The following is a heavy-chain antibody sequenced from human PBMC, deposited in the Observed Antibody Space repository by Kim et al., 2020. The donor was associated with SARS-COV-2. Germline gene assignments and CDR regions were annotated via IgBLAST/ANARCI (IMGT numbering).Heavy chain of an antibody. CDR1: GFSFSSHW. D-gene: IGHD2-15*01. J-gene: IGHJ4*02. CDR2: IYPGDSDT. Sequence: GESLKISCKGSGFSFSSHWIGWVRQMPGKGLEWMGIIYPGDSDTRYSPSFQGQVTFSADKSITTAYLHWSSLRASDTAMYFCTRCQSGVSCVGDYWGQGTLVTVPS. V-gene: IGHV5-51*01. CDR3: TRCQSGVSCVGDY.